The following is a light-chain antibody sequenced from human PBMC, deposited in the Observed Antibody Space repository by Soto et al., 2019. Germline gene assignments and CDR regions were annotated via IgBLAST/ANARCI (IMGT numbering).Light chain of an antibody. Sequence: QSALTQPASVSGSPGQSIAISCTGSSSDIGDYNYVSWYQQHPGKAPKLMIFDVSNRPSGVSNRFSGSMSGNTASLTISGLQPEDEADYYCSSYTGGSTVVFGGGIQLTVL. V-gene: IGLV2-14*01. J-gene: IGLJ2*01. CDR2: DVS. CDR1: SSDIGDYNY. CDR3: SSYTGGSTVV.